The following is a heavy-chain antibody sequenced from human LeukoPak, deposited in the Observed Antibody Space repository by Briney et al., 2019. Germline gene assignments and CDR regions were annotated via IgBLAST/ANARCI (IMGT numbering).Heavy chain of an antibody. V-gene: IGHV3-33*01. D-gene: IGHD5-12*01. CDR3: ARDRGYTQDY. J-gene: IGHJ4*02. CDR2: IWYDASDR. CDR1: GFTFSSFG. Sequence: PGGSLRLSCAASGFTFSSFGMHWVRQAPGKGLEWVAVIWYDASDRYYADSVKGRFTISRDNAKNTLYLQMNSLRAEDTAVYYCARDRGYTQDYWGQGTLVTVSS.